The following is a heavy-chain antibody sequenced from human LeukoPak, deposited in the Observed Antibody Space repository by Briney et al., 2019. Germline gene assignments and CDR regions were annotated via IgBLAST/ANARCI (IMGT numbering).Heavy chain of an antibody. Sequence: SETLSLTCAVYGGSFSGYYWSWIRQPPGKGLEWIGEINHSGSTNYNPSLKSRVTISVDTSKNQFSLKLSSVTAADTAVYYCARGGRVVVAPGRYYYYMDVWGKGTTVTVSS. J-gene: IGHJ6*03. D-gene: IGHD2-15*01. CDR3: ARGGRVVVAPGRYYYYMDV. CDR2: INHSGST. CDR1: GGSFSGYY. V-gene: IGHV4-34*01.